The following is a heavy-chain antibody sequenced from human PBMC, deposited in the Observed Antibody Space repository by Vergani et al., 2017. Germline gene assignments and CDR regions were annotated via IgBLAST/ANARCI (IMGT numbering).Heavy chain of an antibody. CDR2: IYWDDDK. J-gene: IGHJ4*02. Sequence: QITLKESGPTLVKPTQTLTLTCTFSGFSLSTGGVGVGWIRQPPGKALEWLALIYWDDDKRYSPSLKTRLTITKDTPKNQVVLTMTNMDPVDTATYYCAHWNGFAATPGNWGQGTLVTVSS. D-gene: IGHD1-1*01. CDR3: AHWNGFAATPGN. CDR1: GFSLSTGGVG. V-gene: IGHV2-5*02.